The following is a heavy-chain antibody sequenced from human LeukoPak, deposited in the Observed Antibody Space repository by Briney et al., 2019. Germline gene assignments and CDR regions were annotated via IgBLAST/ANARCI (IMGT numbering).Heavy chain of an antibody. CDR3: ARGGDYGHFDY. V-gene: IGHV7-4-1*02. D-gene: IGHD4-17*01. CDR1: EYTFSASY. Sequence: ASVKVSCKTSEYTFSASYIFWVRQAPGQGLEWMGRINTNTGNPTYAQGFIGRFVFSLDTSVSTAYLQISSLKAEDTAVYYCARGGDYGHFDYWGQGTLVTVSS. CDR2: INTNTGNP. J-gene: IGHJ4*02.